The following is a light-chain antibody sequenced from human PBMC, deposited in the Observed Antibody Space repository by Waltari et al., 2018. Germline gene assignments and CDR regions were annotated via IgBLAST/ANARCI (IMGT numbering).Light chain of an antibody. J-gene: IGLJ2*01. CDR1: NSNIGRNY. Sequence: HSVVPQPPSASGTPGPRVTIPCSGSNSNIGRNYVYWYQQLPGKAPKLLMYRDNQRPSGLPDRFSASKSGTTASLASSGLRSEDEAGYYCAAWDDRLSGQLFGGGTNLAVL. V-gene: IGLV1-47*01. CDR3: AAWDDRLSGQL. CDR2: RDN.